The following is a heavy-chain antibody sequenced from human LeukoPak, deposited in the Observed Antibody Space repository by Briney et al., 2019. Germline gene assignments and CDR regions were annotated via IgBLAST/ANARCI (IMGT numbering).Heavy chain of an antibody. D-gene: IGHD3-3*01. CDR2: ISGSGGST. Sequence: SGGSLRLSCAASGFAFSNYAMSWVRQAPGKGLEWVSAISGSGGSTYYADSVKGRFTISRDNSKNTLYLQMNSLRAEDTAVYYCANSYDFWSGYYPKADYWGQGTLVTVSS. CDR1: GFAFSNYA. V-gene: IGHV3-23*01. J-gene: IGHJ4*02. CDR3: ANSYDFWSGYYPKADY.